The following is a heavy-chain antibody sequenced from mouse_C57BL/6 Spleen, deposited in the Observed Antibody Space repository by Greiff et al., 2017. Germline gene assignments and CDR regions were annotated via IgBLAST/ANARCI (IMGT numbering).Heavy chain of an antibody. CDR3: ARLRRDYYAMDY. CDR2: INPNNGGT. D-gene: IGHD2-12*01. Sequence: VQLQQSGPELVKPGSSVKIPCKASGYTFTDYNMDWVKQSHGKSLEWIGDINPNNGGTIYNQKFKGKATLTVDKSSSTAYMELRSLTSEDTAVYCCARLRRDYYAMDYWGQGTSVTVSS. CDR1: GYTFTDYN. V-gene: IGHV1-18*01. J-gene: IGHJ4*01.